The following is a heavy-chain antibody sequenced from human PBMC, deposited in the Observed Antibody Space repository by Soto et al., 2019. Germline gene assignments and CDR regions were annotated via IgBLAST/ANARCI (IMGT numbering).Heavy chain of an antibody. V-gene: IGHV5-51*01. CDR2: IYPGDSDT. D-gene: IGHD4-17*01. CDR1: GYTFTTFW. Sequence: EVQLVQSGPEVKKPVESLKISCKGSGYTFTTFWIGWVRQLPGKGLEWMGIIYPGDSDTRYSPSFRGQVTMSADKSSTTVYLQWSSLKASDTAMYYCARLSHVYVDYVGAFDIWGQGTMVTVSS. J-gene: IGHJ3*02. CDR3: ARLSHVYVDYVGAFDI.